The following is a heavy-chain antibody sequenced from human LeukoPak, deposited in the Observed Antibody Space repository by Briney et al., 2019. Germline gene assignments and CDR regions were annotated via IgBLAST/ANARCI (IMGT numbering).Heavy chain of an antibody. V-gene: IGHV1-8*03. CDR3: ARTTSMTASGYDY. J-gene: IGHJ4*02. CDR2: INPDTGDK. Sequence: ASVKVSCKASGYAFTNYHINWVRQASGQGLEWMTWINPDTGDKGYARKFQDRVTITTDTSISTAYMELSSLSSEDTAVYFCARTTSMTASGYDYWGQGTLVSVSS. D-gene: IGHD2-21*02. CDR1: GYAFTNYH.